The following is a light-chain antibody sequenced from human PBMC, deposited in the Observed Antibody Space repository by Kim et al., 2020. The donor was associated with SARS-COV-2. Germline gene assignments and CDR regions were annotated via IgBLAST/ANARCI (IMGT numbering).Light chain of an antibody. V-gene: IGLV3-1*01. J-gene: IGLJ1*01. CDR2: QDS. CDR1: KLGDKY. CDR3: QAWHSSTYYV. Sequence: VSPGQTASITCSGDKLGDKYACWYQQKPGQSPVLVIYQDSKRPSGIPERFAGSNSGNTATLTISGTQAMDEADYYCQAWHSSTYYVFGTGTKVTVL.